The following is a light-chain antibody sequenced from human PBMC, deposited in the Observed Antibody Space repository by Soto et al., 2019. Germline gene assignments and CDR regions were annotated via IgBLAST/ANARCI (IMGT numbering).Light chain of an antibody. J-gene: IGLJ1*01. CDR3: SSYTRSSTLGEG. Sequence: QSVLNQPASVSGSPGQSITIFCTGTSSDVGGYNYVSWYQQHPGKAPKLMIYDVSNRPSGVSNRFSGSKSGNTASLTISGLQAEDEVDYYCSSYTRSSTLGEGFGTGTKLTVL. CDR1: SSDVGGYNY. CDR2: DVS. V-gene: IGLV2-14*01.